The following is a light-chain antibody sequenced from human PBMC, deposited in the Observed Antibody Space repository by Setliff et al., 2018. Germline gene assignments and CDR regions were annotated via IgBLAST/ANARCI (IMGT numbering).Light chain of an antibody. CDR2: DVT. CDR3: SSYADSNIFL. V-gene: IGLV2-8*01. CDR1: SNDVWGHNY. J-gene: IGLJ1*01. Sequence: SVLTQPPSASGSPGQSVTISCTGTSNDVWGHNYVSWYQQHPGKAPQLIIYDVTKRPSGVPDRFSGSKSGNTASLTVSGLQAEDEADYYCSSYADSNIFLFGTGTKVTVL.